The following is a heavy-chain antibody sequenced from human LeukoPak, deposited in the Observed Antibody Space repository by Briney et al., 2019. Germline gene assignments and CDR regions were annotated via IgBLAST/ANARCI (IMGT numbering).Heavy chain of an antibody. CDR3: ARASLEGFDY. Sequence: PSETLSLTCTVSGGSISSYYWSWIRQPPGKGLEWIGYIYYSGSTNYNPSLKSRVTISVDTSKNQFSLKLSSVTAADTAVYYCARASLEGFDYWGQGTLVTVSS. CDR1: GGSISSYY. J-gene: IGHJ4*02. V-gene: IGHV4-59*01. CDR2: IYYSGST. D-gene: IGHD3-3*01.